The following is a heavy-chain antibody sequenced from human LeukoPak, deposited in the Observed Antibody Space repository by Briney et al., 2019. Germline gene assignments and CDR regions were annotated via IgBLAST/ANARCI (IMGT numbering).Heavy chain of an antibody. D-gene: IGHD3-16*01. CDR2: ISGSGGST. CDR1: GFTFSSYA. CDR3: AKDLTSGATRLAAMGTHAFDI. J-gene: IGHJ3*02. V-gene: IGHV3-23*01. Sequence: GGSLRLSCAASGFTFSSYAMGWVRQAPGKGLEWVSAISGSGGSTYYADSVKGRFTISRDNSKNTLYLQMNSLRAEDTAVYYCAKDLTSGATRLAAMGTHAFDIWGQGTMVTVSS.